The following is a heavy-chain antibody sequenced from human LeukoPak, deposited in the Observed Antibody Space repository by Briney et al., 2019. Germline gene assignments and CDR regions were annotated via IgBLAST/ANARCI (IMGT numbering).Heavy chain of an antibody. J-gene: IGHJ4*02. CDR3: ARGSSGWYTFDY. V-gene: IGHV4-59*01. Sequence: SETLSLTCTVSGGSISSYYWSWIRQPPGKGLEWIGYIYYSGSTNYNPSPKSRVTISVDTSKNQFSLKLSSVTAADTAVYYCARGSSGWYTFDYWGQGTLVTVSS. CDR2: IYYSGST. CDR1: GGSISSYY. D-gene: IGHD6-19*01.